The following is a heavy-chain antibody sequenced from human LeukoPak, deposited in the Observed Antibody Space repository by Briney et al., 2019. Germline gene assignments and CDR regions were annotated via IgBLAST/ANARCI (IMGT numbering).Heavy chain of an antibody. Sequence: GGSLRLPCAASGFTFTNAWMNWVRQAPGKGLEWVGRIKNKAEGGTTDYAAPVKGRFTISRDDSKNTLYLQMNSLKIEDTAMYYCTTTVALYYFDYWGQGTVVTVSS. CDR3: TTTVALYYFDY. CDR1: GFTFTNAW. J-gene: IGHJ4*02. V-gene: IGHV3-15*01. CDR2: IKNKAEGGTT. D-gene: IGHD2-21*01.